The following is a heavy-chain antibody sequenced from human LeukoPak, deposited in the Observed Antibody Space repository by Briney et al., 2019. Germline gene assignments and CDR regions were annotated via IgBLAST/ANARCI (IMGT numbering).Heavy chain of an antibody. CDR3: ARVWQDDYVWGSYRYFDY. CDR1: GGSISSGDYY. V-gene: IGHV4-30-4*02. CDR2: IYYSGST. Sequence: PSETLSLTCTVSGGSISSGDYYWSWIRQPPGKGLEWIGYIYYSGSTYYNPSLKSRVTISVDTSKNQFSLKLSSVTAADTAVYYCARVWQDDYVWGSYRYFDYWGQGTLVTVSS. J-gene: IGHJ4*02. D-gene: IGHD3-16*02.